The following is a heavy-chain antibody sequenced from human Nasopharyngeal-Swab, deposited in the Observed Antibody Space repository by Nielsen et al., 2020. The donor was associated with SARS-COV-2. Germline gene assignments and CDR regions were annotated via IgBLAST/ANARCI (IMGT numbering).Heavy chain of an antibody. CDR2: INAGNGNT. Sequence: ASVKVSCKASGYTFTSYAMHWVRQAPGQRLEWMGWINAGNGNTKYSQKFQGRVTITRDTSAGTAYMELSSLRSEDTAVYYCARIAVAGTGAFDIWGQGTMVTVSS. V-gene: IGHV1-3*01. CDR1: GYTFTSYA. D-gene: IGHD6-19*01. CDR3: ARIAVAGTGAFDI. J-gene: IGHJ3*02.